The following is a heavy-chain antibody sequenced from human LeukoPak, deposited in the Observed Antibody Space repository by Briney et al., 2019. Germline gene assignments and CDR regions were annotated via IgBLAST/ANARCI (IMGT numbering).Heavy chain of an antibody. CDR3: ARGVVPPFYYYYSYMDV. Sequence: SETLSLTCSVSSDSINSDFWSWIRQSPGKGLEWIGYISYSGSTNYNPSLKSRASISVDTSKNQFSLKLISMTAADTAVYYCARGVVPPFYYYYSYMDVWGKGTPVIV. CDR2: ISYSGST. CDR1: SDSINSDF. D-gene: IGHD2-2*01. J-gene: IGHJ6*03. V-gene: IGHV4-59*08.